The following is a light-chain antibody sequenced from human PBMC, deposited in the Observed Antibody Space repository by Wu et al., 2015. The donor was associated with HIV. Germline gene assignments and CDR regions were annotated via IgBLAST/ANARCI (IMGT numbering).Light chain of an antibody. J-gene: IGKJ1*01. V-gene: IGKV1-39*01. Sequence: DIQMTQSPSSLSASVGDRVTITCRASQGMSTFLNWYQQKPGKAPNLLIYAASNLQSGVPSRFSGSGSGTDFTLTISSLQPEDFATYYCQNIYSTPKTFGQGTKVEIK. CDR2: AAS. CDR1: QGMSTF. CDR3: QNIYSTPKT.